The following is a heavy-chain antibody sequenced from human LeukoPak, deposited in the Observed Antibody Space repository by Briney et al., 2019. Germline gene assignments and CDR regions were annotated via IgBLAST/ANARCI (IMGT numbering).Heavy chain of an antibody. J-gene: IGHJ4*02. Sequence: GGSLRLSCAASGFTFSSHWMSWVRQAPGKGLEWVANIKQDGSEKYYVDSVKGRFTISRDNAKNSLYLQMNSLRAEDTAVYYCARDGNYYDSSGYYDYFDYWGQGTLVTVSS. V-gene: IGHV3-7*01. CDR1: GFTFSSHW. CDR2: IKQDGSEK. CDR3: ARDGNYYDSSGYYDYFDY. D-gene: IGHD3-22*01.